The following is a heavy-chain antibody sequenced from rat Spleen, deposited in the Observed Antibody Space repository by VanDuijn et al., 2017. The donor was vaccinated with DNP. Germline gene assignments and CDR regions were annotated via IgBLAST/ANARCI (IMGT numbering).Heavy chain of an antibody. J-gene: IGHJ1*01. CDR3: ARWDNYYWYFDF. Sequence: QVQLQQSGAEQARPGSSVKMSCKAPGYIFTSNYIGWIKQTTGQGLDYIGYINTGSGGTSYNEKFKGKATLTVDKSSSTAFMQLSSLTPDDSAVYYCARWDNYYWYFDFWGPGTMVTVSS. V-gene: IGHV1-43*01. D-gene: IGHD5-1*01. CDR1: GYIFTSNY. CDR2: INTGSGGT.